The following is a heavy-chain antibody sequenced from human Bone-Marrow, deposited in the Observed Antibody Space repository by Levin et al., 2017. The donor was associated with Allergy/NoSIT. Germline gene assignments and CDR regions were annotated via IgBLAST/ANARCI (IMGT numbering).Heavy chain of an antibody. V-gene: IGHV1-69*04. D-gene: IGHD6-13*01. CDR2: IIPILGIA. J-gene: IGHJ5*02. CDR1: GGTFSSYT. Sequence: GASVKVSCKASGGTFSSYTISWVRQAPGQGLEWMGRIIPILGIANYAQKFQGRVTITADKSTSTAYMELSSLRSEDTAVYYCARDREAAAGKTGHNWFDPWGQGTLVTVSS. CDR3: ARDREAAAGKTGHNWFDP.